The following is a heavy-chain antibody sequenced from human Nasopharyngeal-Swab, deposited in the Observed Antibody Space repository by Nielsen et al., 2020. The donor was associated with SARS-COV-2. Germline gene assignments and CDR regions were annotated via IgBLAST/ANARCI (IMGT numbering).Heavy chain of an antibody. Sequence: GGSLRLSCRGFGYVFAAYWIGWVRQMPGRGLEWMGVIYPGDSDARYTPSFQGQATFSAAQSMGTAYLHLRSLKASETGIYYCARHDYDILTSYTYWGPGTPVTVSS. CDR2: IYPGDSDA. CDR1: GYVFAAYW. V-gene: IGHV5-51*01. CDR3: ARHDYDILTSYTY. J-gene: IGHJ4*01. D-gene: IGHD3-9*01.